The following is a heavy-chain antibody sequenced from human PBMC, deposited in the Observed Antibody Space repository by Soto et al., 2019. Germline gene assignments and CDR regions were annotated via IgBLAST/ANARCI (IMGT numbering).Heavy chain of an antibody. D-gene: IGHD2-21*02. CDR2: IIPLSGTA. V-gene: IGHV1-69*01. CDR1: GGTFSSYP. CDR3: ARGGNSDYYYGMNV. Sequence: QGQLVQAGGDVKKPGSSVKVSCKASGGTFSSYPISWVRQAPGQGLEWMGGIIPLSGTADYAQKFQGRVTFTADESTSTAYMELSSLRSEDTAVYYCARGGNSDYYYGMNVWGQGTTVTVSS. J-gene: IGHJ6*02.